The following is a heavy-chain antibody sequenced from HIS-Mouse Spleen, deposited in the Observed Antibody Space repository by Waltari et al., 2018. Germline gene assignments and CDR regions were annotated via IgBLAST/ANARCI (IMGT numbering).Heavy chain of an antibody. CDR1: GFTFSRYS. CDR3: ARDPPLTFGSFDY. Sequence: EVQLVESGGGLVKPGGSLRLSCAASGFTFSRYSLNWVRQAPGKGLEWVSSISSSSSYIYYADSVKGRFTISRDNAKNSLYLQMNSLRAEDTAVYYCARDPPLTFGSFDYWGQGTLVTVSS. J-gene: IGHJ4*02. CDR2: ISSSSSYI. V-gene: IGHV3-21*01. D-gene: IGHD3-10*01.